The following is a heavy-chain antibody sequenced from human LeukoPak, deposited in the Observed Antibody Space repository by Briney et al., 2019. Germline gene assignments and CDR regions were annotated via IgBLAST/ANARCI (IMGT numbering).Heavy chain of an antibody. CDR1: GFTFSSYW. D-gene: IGHD3-3*01. CDR3: ARVRGQSTYDFWSGPPNWFDP. V-gene: IGHV3-74*01. CDR2: INTDGSST. Sequence: GGSLRLSCAASGFTFSSYWMHWVRQAPGKGLVWVSRINTDGSSTSYADSVKGRFTISRDNAKNTLYLQMNSLRAEDTAVYYCARVRGQSTYDFWSGPPNWFDPWVQGTLVTVSS. J-gene: IGHJ5*02.